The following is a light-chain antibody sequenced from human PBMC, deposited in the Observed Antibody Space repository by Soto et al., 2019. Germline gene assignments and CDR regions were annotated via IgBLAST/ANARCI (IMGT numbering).Light chain of an antibody. CDR1: SSNIGSNT. J-gene: IGLJ1*01. V-gene: IGLV1-44*01. CDR3: AAWDDSLNALV. Sequence: QSVLTQPPSASGTPGQRVTISCSGSSSNIGSNTVNWYQQLPGTAPKLLIYNNNQRPSGVPDRFSGSKSGTSASLAISGLQSEDEADYYCAAWDDSLNALVFGTGTTLTVL. CDR2: NNN.